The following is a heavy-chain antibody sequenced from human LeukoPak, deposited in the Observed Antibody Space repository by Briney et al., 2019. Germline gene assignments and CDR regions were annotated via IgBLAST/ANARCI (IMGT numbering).Heavy chain of an antibody. J-gene: IGHJ3*01. Sequence: GGSLRLSCAPPVFALTINHFKWVRQAPGKGPEWVSIMYPNGRTYYRDSVKGRFTISRDNYKNTLYLQMNSLRAEDTGVYYCVRRQAFDLWGQGTMVTVSS. V-gene: IGHV3-53*01. CDR3: VRRQAFDL. CDR1: VFALTINH. CDR2: MYPNGRT.